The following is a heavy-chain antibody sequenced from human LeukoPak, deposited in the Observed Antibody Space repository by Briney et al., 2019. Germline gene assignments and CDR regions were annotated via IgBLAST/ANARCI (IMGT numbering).Heavy chain of an antibody. J-gene: IGHJ4*02. D-gene: IGHD5-12*01. CDR2: IRIKANSYTT. Sequence: PGGSLRLSCAASGFTFSSYSMNWVRQAPGKGLEWVGRIRIKANSYTTEFAASVKGRFTISRDDSKNSLFLQMNCLKTEDTAVYYCARRGFFGYESFDYWGQGTLVTVSS. CDR3: ARRGFFGYESFDY. V-gene: IGHV3-72*01. CDR1: GFTFSSYS.